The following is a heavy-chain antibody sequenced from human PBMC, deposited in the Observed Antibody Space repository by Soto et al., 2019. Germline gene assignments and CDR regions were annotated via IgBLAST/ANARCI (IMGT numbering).Heavy chain of an antibody. J-gene: IGHJ4*02. D-gene: IGHD5-18*01. V-gene: IGHV1-69*13. CDR2: IIPIFGTA. CDR1: GGTFSSYA. CDR3: ARESAYLPYTAMVRHFDY. Sequence: ASVKVSCKASGGTFSSYAISWVRQAPGQGLEWMGGIIPIFGTANYAQKFQGRVRITADESTSTAYMELSSLRSEDTAVYYCARESAYLPYTAMVRHFDYWGQGTLVTVSS.